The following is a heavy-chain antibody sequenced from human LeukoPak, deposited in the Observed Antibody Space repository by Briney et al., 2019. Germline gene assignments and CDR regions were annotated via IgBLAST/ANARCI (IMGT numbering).Heavy chain of an antibody. CDR3: ARAVYDYIWGSYRFDY. Sequence: PSETLSLTCTVSGGSISSGGYYWSWIRQHPGKGLEWVGFIYYSGSTYYNPSLKSRVTFSVDTSKNQFSLKLSSVNAADTAVYYCARAVYDYIWGSYRFDYWGQGTLVTVSS. D-gene: IGHD3-16*02. CDR2: IYYSGST. CDR1: GGSISSGGYY. V-gene: IGHV4-31*03. J-gene: IGHJ4*02.